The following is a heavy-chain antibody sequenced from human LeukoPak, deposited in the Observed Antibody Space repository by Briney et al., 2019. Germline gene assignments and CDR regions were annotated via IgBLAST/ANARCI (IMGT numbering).Heavy chain of an antibody. CDR1: GFTCSDYY. Sequence: GGSLRLSCAASGFTCSDYYMGWIRQAPGKGLEWVSYISSSGSTIYYADSVKGRFTISRDNAKNSLYLQMNSLRAEDTAVYYCARDYTSIAAGSGYWGQGTLVTVSS. V-gene: IGHV3-11*04. D-gene: IGHD6-6*01. CDR2: ISSSGSTI. CDR3: ARDYTSIAAGSGY. J-gene: IGHJ4*02.